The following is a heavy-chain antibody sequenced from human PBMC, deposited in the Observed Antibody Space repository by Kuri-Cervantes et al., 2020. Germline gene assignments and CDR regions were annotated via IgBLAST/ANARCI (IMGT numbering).Heavy chain of an antibody. J-gene: IGHJ4*02. Sequence: GGSLRLSCAASGFTFDDYAMHWVRQAPGKGLEWVSSISSSSSYIYYADSVKGRVTISRDKAKNSLFLQMNSLRAEDTAVYYCARDHSNKGLDYWGQGTLVTVSS. CDR1: GFTFDDYA. CDR2: ISSSSSYI. D-gene: IGHD4-11*01. CDR3: ARDHSNKGLDY. V-gene: IGHV3-21*04.